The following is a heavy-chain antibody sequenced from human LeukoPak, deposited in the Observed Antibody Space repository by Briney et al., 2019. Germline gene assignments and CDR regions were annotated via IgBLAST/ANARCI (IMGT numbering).Heavy chain of an antibody. J-gene: IGHJ4*02. CDR1: GFTFNNYA. V-gene: IGHV3-23*01. D-gene: IGHD1-26*01. CDR3: ARDPSGSYVIDY. Sequence: GGSLRLSCAASGFTFNNYAMSWVRQAPGKGLEWVSVISGSGGSTYYADSVEGRFTISRDNAKNSLYLQMNSLRAEDTAVYYCARDPSGSYVIDYWGQGTLVTVSS. CDR2: ISGSGGST.